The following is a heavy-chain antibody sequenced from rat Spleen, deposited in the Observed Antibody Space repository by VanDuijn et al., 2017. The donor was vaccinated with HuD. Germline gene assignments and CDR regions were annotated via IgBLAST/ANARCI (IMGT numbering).Heavy chain of an antibody. CDR3: ARQWDY. Sequence: EVQLVESDGGLVQPGRSLKLSCATSGFTFSDCYMAWVRQAPTKGLEWVATISSDGSSTYYRDSVKGRFTVSRNNAKTTLYLQMNSLRSEETATYYCARQWDYWGQGVMVTVSS. CDR1: GFTFSDCY. J-gene: IGHJ2*01. V-gene: IGHV5-29*01. CDR2: ISSDGSST.